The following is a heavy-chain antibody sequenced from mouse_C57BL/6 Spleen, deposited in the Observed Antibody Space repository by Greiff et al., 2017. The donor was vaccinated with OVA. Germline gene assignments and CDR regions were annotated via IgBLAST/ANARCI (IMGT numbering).Heavy chain of an antibody. CDR2: IDPSDSYT. Sequence: VQLQQPGAELVMPGASVKLSCKASGYTFTSYWMHWVKQRPGQGLEWIGEIDPSDSYTNYNQKFKGKSTLTVDNSSSTAYMQLSSLTAEDSAVYYGARGGDSSGPYYFDYWGQGTTLTVSS. D-gene: IGHD3-2*02. CDR3: ARGGDSSGPYYFDY. CDR1: GYTFTSYW. V-gene: IGHV1-69*01. J-gene: IGHJ2*01.